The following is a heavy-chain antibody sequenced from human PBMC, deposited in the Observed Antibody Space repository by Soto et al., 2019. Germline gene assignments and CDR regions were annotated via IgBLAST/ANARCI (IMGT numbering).Heavy chain of an antibody. D-gene: IGHD5-18*01. J-gene: IGHJ3*02. CDR3: ARVQRGGIQLWLLACDI. V-gene: IGHV3-30-3*01. CDR2: ISYDGSNK. Sequence: QVQLVESGGGVVQPGRSLRLSCAASGFTFSSYAMHWVRQAPGKGLEWVAVISYDGSNKYYADSVKGRFTISRDNSKNTLYLQMNSLRAEDTAVYYCARVQRGGIQLWLLACDIWGQGTMVTVSS. CDR1: GFTFSSYA.